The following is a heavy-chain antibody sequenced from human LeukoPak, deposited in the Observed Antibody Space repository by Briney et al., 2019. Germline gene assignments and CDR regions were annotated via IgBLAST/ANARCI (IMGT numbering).Heavy chain of an antibody. Sequence: SETVSCKASGGTFSSYAISWVRQAPGQGLEWMGGIIPIFGTANYAQKFQGRVTITADESTSTAYMELSSLRSEDTAVYYCARENRDFWSGYYYYYGMDVWGQGTTVTVSS. V-gene: IGHV1-69*13. J-gene: IGHJ6*02. CDR2: IIPIFGTA. CDR1: GGTFSSYA. D-gene: IGHD3-3*01. CDR3: ARENRDFWSGYYYYYGMDV.